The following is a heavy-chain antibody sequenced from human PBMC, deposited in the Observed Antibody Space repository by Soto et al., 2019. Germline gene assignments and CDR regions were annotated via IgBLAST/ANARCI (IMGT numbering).Heavy chain of an antibody. CDR2: IYYSGST. CDR3: ARTGTEPYYFDY. J-gene: IGHJ4*02. V-gene: IGHV4-31*03. Sequence: PSETLSLTCTFSCGSIISGGYYWSWIRQHPGKGLEWIGYIYYSGSTYYNPSLKSRVTISVDTSKNQFSLKLSSVTAADTAVYYCARTGTEPYYFDYWGQGTLVTVSS. D-gene: IGHD1-1*01. CDR1: CGSIISGGYY.